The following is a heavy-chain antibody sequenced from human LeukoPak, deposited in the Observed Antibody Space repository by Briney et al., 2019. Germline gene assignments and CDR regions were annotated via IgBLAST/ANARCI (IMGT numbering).Heavy chain of an antibody. CDR2: IGGSGGST. CDR1: GFPFSSYA. Sequence: PGGSLRLSCAASGFPFSSYAMSWVRQAPGKGLEWVSAIGGSGGSTYYADSVKGRFTISRDNSKNTVYLQMNSLRAEDTAVYYCTTTAPVTGYWGQGTLVTVSS. V-gene: IGHV3-23*01. J-gene: IGHJ4*02. CDR3: TTTAPVTGY. D-gene: IGHD6-13*01.